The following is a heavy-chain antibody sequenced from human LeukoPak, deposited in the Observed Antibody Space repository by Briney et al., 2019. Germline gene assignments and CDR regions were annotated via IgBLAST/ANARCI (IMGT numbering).Heavy chain of an antibody. CDR3: GRDGDDTSGYFSPFDY. V-gene: IGHV3-21*05. J-gene: IGHJ4*02. Sequence: GGSLRLSCAASGFTFSSYSMNWVRQAPGQGLEWVSYISSSSDYIYYADSVKGRFTISRDNAKNSLYLQMNSLRAEDTAVYYCGRDGDDTSGYFSPFDYWGQGTLVTVSS. CDR1: GFTFSSYS. D-gene: IGHD3-22*01. CDR2: ISSSSDYI.